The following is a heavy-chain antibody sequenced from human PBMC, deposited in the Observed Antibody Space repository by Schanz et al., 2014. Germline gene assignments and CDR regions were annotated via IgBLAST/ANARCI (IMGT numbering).Heavy chain of an antibody. CDR2: INPSGGTT. D-gene: IGHD5-12*01. V-gene: IGHV1-46*03. CDR3: ARTGYDPSLTH. J-gene: IGHJ4*02. Sequence: QVQLVQSGAEVKEPGASVKLSCKSSGYTFTDYYMQWVRQAPGQGLEWMGIINPSGGTTKYAQRFQGRVTMTWDPSTSTVSMELSSLRSEDTAVYYCARTGYDPSLTHWGQGTLVTVSS. CDR1: GYTFTDYY.